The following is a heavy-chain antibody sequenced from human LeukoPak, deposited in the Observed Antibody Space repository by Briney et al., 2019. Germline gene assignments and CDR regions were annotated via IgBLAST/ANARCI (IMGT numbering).Heavy chain of an antibody. V-gene: IGHV3-30*02. D-gene: IGHD3/OR15-3a*01. CDR1: GFTFNNYG. CDR2: IRYDGSNK. J-gene: IGHJ4*02. CDR3: AKAVDSGGLFDY. Sequence: EGSLRLSSAASGFTFNNYGMHWVRQAPGKGLEWVAFIRYDGSNKFYADSVKGRFTIYGDNSKNTVYLQMNSLRAEDTAVYYCAKAVDSGGLFDYWGQGTLVTVSS.